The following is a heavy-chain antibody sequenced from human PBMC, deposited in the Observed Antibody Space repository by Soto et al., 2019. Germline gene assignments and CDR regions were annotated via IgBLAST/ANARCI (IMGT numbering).Heavy chain of an antibody. V-gene: IGHV1-2*04. CDR3: ARSAALYWYFDL. Sequence: QVQLVQPGADVKKPGASVEVSCKASGYTLTGYYMHWVRQAPGQGLEWMGWINPNSGGKKDAQKFQGWVPMTRDTSISTAYMELSRLRSDDTAVYYCARSAALYWYFDLWGRGTLVTVSS. J-gene: IGHJ2*01. CDR2: INPNSGGK. CDR1: GYTLTGYY. D-gene: IGHD6-25*01.